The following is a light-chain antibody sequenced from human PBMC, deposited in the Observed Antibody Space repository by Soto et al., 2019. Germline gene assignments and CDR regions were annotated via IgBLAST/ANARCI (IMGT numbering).Light chain of an antibody. V-gene: IGKV3-20*01. CDR3: QQYRMSPNT. CDR1: QTGSNSY. Sequence: IVLTQSPGTLSLSPGERATLSCRASQTGSNSYLAWYQQKSGQAPRLLIYGASTRATGIPDRFSGSGSGTDFTLTVSRLEPEDFAVYYCQQYRMSPNTFGQGTRLEIK. CDR2: GAS. J-gene: IGKJ5*01.